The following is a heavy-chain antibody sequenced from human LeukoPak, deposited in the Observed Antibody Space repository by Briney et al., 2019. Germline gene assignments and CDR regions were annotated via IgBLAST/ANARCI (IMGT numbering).Heavy chain of an antibody. CDR1: GFTFSSSA. Sequence: GGSLRLSCAASGFTFSSSAMSWVRQAPGKGLEWVSAISNNGGYTYYADSVQGRFTISRDNSKSTLCLQMNSLRAEDTAVYYCARDQVPGQYWGQGTLVTVSS. J-gene: IGHJ4*02. CDR2: ISNNGGYT. V-gene: IGHV3-23*01. CDR3: ARDQVPGQY.